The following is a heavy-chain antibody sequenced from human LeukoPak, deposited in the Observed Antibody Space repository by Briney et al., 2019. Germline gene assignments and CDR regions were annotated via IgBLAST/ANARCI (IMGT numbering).Heavy chain of an antibody. CDR1: GGSFSGYY. CDR2: INHSGST. J-gene: IGHJ6*03. Sequence: SETLSLTCAVYGGSFSGYYWSWIRQPPGKGLEWIGEINHSGSTNYNPSLKSRVTISVDTSKNQFSLKLSSVTAADTAVYYCARGRAPRFTMVRGSRYYHYMDVWGKGTTVTVSS. D-gene: IGHD3-10*01. CDR3: ARGRAPRFTMVRGSRYYHYMDV. V-gene: IGHV4-34*01.